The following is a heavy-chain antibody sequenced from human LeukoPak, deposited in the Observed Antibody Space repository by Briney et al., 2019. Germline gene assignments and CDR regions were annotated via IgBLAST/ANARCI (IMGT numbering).Heavy chain of an antibody. D-gene: IGHD6-13*01. CDR3: ANNIAAAGTDY. CDR1: GFTFNTYS. J-gene: IGHJ4*02. CDR2: ISTTSATI. Sequence: GGSLRLSCVASGFTFNTYSMNWVRQTPGRGLEWVSYISTTSATIYYADSVKGRFTISRDNSKNTLYLQMNSLRAEDTAVYYCANNIAAAGTDYWGQGTLVTVSS. V-gene: IGHV3-48*01.